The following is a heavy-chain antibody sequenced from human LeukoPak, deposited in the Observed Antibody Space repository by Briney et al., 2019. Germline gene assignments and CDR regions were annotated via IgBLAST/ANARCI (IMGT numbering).Heavy chain of an antibody. V-gene: IGHV3-23*01. CDR3: AKGLLIKKVSVYGMDV. D-gene: IGHD6-6*01. J-gene: IGHJ6*02. CDR2: ISGSGSST. CDR1: GFTFSSYA. Sequence: GGSLRLSCAASGFTFSSYAMNWVRQAPGKGLEWVSTISGSGSSTYYADSVKGRFTISRDNSKNTLYLQMNSLRVEDTAVYYCAKGLLIKKVSVYGMDVWGLGTTVTVSS.